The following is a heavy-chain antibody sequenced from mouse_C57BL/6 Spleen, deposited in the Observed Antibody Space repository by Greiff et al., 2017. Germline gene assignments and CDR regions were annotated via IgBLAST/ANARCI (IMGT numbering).Heavy chain of an antibody. Sequence: QVTLKESGPGLLQPSQTLSLTCSFSGFSLSTFGMGVGWIRQPSGKGLEWLAHIWWDDAKYYNPALKSRLTISKDTSKNQVFLKIANVDTADTATYCCARIVYDYDEGYYAMDYWGQGTSVTVSS. CDR2: IWWDDAK. V-gene: IGHV8-8*01. D-gene: IGHD2-4*01. CDR3: ARIVYDYDEGYYAMDY. CDR1: GFSLSTFGMG. J-gene: IGHJ4*01.